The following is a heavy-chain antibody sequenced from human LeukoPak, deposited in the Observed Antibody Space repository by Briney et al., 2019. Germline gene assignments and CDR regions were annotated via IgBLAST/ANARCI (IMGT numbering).Heavy chain of an antibody. V-gene: IGHV1-69*04. CDR2: IIPILGIA. CDR1: GGNFSSYA. CDR3: AREGCSGGSCYRYSGSYPSDY. D-gene: IGHD2-15*01. Sequence: ASVKVSCKASGGNFSSYAISWVRQAPGQELEWMGRIIPILGIANYAQQFQGRVTITADKSTSTAYMELSSLRSEDAAVCSWAREGCSGGSCYRYSGSYPSDYWGQGTLVTVSS. J-gene: IGHJ4*02.